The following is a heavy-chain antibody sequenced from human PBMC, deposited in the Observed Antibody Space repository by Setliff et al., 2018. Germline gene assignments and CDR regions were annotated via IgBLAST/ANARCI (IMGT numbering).Heavy chain of an antibody. CDR3: AREKNTIVSGSGYHYYLDV. V-gene: IGHV3-53*01. CDR1: GITISNNF. Sequence: GGSLRLSCVVSGITISNNFWSWVRQAPGKGLEWVSIIFNDGSTYYADSVKGRFTISRDNADNSLYLQMNSLTTDDTAVYFCAREKNTIVSGSGYHYYLDVWGTGTAVTVSS. J-gene: IGHJ6*03. D-gene: IGHD1-26*01. CDR2: IFNDGST.